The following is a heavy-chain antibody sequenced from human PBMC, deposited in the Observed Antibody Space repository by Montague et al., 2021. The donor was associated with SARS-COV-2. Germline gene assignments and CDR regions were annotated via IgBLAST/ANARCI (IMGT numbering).Heavy chain of an antibody. J-gene: IGHJ4*02. CDR1: SGSISGYH. D-gene: IGHD2-21*01. V-gene: IGHV4-59*01. Sequence: SETLSLTCTVSSGSISGYHWNWIRQPPGKGLEWIGHIDYSESTNYNASLKSRVTISVDTSKNQVSLRLNSVTAADTAIYYCTRGDGSDDWRNYFDWWGQGVRVTVSP. CDR3: TRGDGSDDWRNYFDW. CDR2: IDYSEST.